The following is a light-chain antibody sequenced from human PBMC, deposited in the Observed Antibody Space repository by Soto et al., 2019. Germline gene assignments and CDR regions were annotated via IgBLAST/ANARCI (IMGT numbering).Light chain of an antibody. CDR3: MQGLQSPPT. Sequence: ITQSPLCMPATSGAPPSISCRSSHSLLHSNGYNFLDWYLQKPGQSPQLLIYLGSSRSSGVPDRFSGSGAGTDFTLNIDRVEAEDVGTYYCMQGLQSPPTFGQGARLEIK. CDR2: LGS. CDR1: HSLLHSNGYNF. V-gene: IGKV2-28*01. J-gene: IGKJ5*01.